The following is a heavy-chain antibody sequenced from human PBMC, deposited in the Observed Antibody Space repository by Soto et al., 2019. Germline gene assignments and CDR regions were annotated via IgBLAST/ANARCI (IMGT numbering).Heavy chain of an antibody. CDR1: GFTFSSYA. CDR2: ISSNGGST. V-gene: IGHV3-64D*06. D-gene: IGHD3-22*01. Sequence: GGSLRLSCSASGFTFSSYAMHWVRQAPGKGLEYVSAISSNGGSTYYADSVKGRFTISRDNSKNTLYLQMSSLRAEDTAVYYCVKEANDGYFHYYYGMDVWGQGTTVTVSS. J-gene: IGHJ6*02. CDR3: VKEANDGYFHYYYGMDV.